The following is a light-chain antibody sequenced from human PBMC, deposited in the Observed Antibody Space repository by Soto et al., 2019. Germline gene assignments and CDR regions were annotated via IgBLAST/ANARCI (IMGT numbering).Light chain of an antibody. Sequence: DIQMTHSPSSVSASVGDRVTITCRASQGISTWLGWYQKKPGKAPKLLIYAASNLQSGVPSRFSGSGSETDFTLTISSLQPEDFATYYCQQANSFPITFGQGTRLEIK. CDR1: QGISTW. CDR3: QQANSFPIT. J-gene: IGKJ5*01. V-gene: IGKV1-12*01. CDR2: AAS.